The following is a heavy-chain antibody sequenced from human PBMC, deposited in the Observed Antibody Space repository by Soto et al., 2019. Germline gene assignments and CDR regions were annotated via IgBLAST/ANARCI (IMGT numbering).Heavy chain of an antibody. CDR1: GDPVGSASYY. J-gene: IGHJ4*02. Sequence: PSETLSLTCTVSGDPVGSASYYWTWIRQPPGEGLEWIGYISATGSTNYNPSLESRLTISVDTSKNQFSLKLSSVTAADTAVYYCARDIRGYSRAFDYWGQGTLVTVSS. CDR3: ARDIRGYSRAFDY. V-gene: IGHV4-61*01. CDR2: ISATGST. D-gene: IGHD5-18*01.